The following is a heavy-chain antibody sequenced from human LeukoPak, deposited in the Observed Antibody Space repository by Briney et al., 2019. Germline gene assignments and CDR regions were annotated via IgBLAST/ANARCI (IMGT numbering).Heavy chain of an antibody. Sequence: SETLSLTCTVSGGSISSYYWSWIRQPPGKGLEWIGYIYYSGSTNYNPSLKSRVTISVDTSKNLFSLKLSSVTAADTAVYYCARHDYYDNFDYWGQGTLVTVSS. CDR3: ARHDYYDNFDY. CDR2: IYYSGST. V-gene: IGHV4-59*08. CDR1: GGSISSYY. J-gene: IGHJ4*02. D-gene: IGHD3-22*01.